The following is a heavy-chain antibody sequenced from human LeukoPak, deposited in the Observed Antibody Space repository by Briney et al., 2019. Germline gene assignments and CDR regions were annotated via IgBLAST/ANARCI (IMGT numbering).Heavy chain of an antibody. CDR3: ARGQLVPAAKKRDYYYGMDV. CDR2: INHSGST. J-gene: IGHJ6*04. CDR1: GGSLSGYY. Sequence: SETLPLTCAVYGGSLSGYYWSWIRQPPGKGLEWIGEINHSGSTNYNPSLKSRVTISVDTSKNQFSLKLSSVTAADTAVYYCARGQLVPAAKKRDYYYGMDVWGKGTTVTVSS. V-gene: IGHV4-34*01. D-gene: IGHD2-2*01.